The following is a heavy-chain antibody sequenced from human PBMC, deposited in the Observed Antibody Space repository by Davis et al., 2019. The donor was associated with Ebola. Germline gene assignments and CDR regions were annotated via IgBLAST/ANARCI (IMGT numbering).Heavy chain of an antibody. CDR3: ARRLRITMVRGEPRGPFDP. V-gene: IGHV5-10-1*04. Sequence: GESLKISCKGSGYSFTSYWISWVRQMPGKGLEWMGRIDPSDSYTNYSPSFQGQVTISADKSISTAYLQWSSLKASDTAMYYCARRLRITMVRGEPRGPFDPWGQGTLVTVSS. CDR1: GYSFTSYW. J-gene: IGHJ5*02. D-gene: IGHD3-10*01. CDR2: IDPSDSYT.